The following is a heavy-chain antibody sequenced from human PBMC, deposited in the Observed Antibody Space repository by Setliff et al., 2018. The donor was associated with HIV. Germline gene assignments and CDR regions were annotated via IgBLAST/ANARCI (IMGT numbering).Heavy chain of an antibody. V-gene: IGHV4-34*01. CDR1: GESLSDYY. J-gene: IGHJ4*02. D-gene: IGHD6-19*01. Sequence: PSETLSLTCAVYGESLSDYYWSWIRQPPGKGLEWIGEINHNKSSDYNPSLKSRVTMSVDTSGNQFSLTLTSVTAADTAVHYCARDPNTGWYYLDFWGPGALVTVSS. CDR2: INHNKSS. CDR3: ARDPNTGWYYLDF.